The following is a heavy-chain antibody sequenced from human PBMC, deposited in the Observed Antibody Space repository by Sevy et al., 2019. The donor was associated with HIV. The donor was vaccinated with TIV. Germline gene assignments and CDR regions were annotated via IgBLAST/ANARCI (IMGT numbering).Heavy chain of an antibody. J-gene: IGHJ6*02. CDR1: GLSITNNG. CDR2: ISYDGINK. Sequence: GGSLRLSCEVSGLSITNNGMHWVRQAPGKGLEWVAVISYDGINKYYGDSVKGRFIISRDRSKNTLYLQMNIPRIEDTAVYYCAKDFTGFYGMDVWGQGTTVTVSS. CDR3: AKDFTGFYGMDV. D-gene: IGHD3-9*01. V-gene: IGHV3-30*18.